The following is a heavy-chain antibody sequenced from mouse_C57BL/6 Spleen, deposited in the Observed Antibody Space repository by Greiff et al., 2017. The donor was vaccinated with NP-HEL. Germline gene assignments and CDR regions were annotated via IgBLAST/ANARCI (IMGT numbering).Heavy chain of an antibody. Sequence: EVMLVESGGGLVKPGGSLKLSCAASGFTFSDYGMHWVRQAPEKGLEWVAYISSGSSTIYYADTVKGRFTISRDNAKNTLFLQMTSLRSEDTAMYYCARAGGSAMDYWGQGTSVTVSS. CDR2: ISSGSSTI. CDR1: GFTFSDYG. CDR3: ARAGGSAMDY. J-gene: IGHJ4*01. V-gene: IGHV5-17*01.